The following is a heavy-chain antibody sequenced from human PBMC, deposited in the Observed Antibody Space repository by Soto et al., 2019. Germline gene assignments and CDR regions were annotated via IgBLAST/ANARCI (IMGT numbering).Heavy chain of an antibody. J-gene: IGHJ4*02. CDR2: LSGSGTST. CDR3: AKATTNGGWFNPFDS. CDR1: GFSFVDYA. V-gene: IGHV3-23*01. Sequence: GGSLRLSCAASGFSFVDYAMNWVRQAPGKGLEWVSGLSGSGTSTYYADSVKGRFTISRDNSRDTLFLQMNSLTADDTAVYYCAKATTNGGWFNPFDSWGQGALVTVSS. D-gene: IGHD6-19*01.